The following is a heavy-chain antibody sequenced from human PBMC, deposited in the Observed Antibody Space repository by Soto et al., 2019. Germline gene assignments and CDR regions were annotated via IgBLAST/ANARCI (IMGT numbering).Heavy chain of an antibody. CDR2: INPGGSEK. CDR1: GFSFSDSW. Sequence: GGSLRLSCVASGFSFSDSWMDWVRQAPGKGPEWVANINPGGSEKNYVDSVKGRFTISRDNAKNSLFLQMNTLRTEDTAVYYCARDFATHCSGSTCYPYAYWGQGALVTVSS. D-gene: IGHD2-15*01. V-gene: IGHV3-7*03. CDR3: ARDFATHCSGSTCYPYAY. J-gene: IGHJ4*02.